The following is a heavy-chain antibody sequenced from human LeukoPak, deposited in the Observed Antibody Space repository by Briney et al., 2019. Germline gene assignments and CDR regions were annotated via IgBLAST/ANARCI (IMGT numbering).Heavy chain of an antibody. CDR3: TTEGRGYSYGYYYYYMDV. Sequence: PGGSLRLSCAASGFTFSSYSMNWVRQAPGKGLEWVGRIKSKTDGGTTDYAAPVKGRFTISRDDSKNTLYLQMNSLKTEDTAVYYCTTEGRGYSYGYYYYYMDVWGKGTTVTVSS. CDR2: IKSKTDGGTT. V-gene: IGHV3-15*01. J-gene: IGHJ6*03. CDR1: GFTFSSYS. D-gene: IGHD5-18*01.